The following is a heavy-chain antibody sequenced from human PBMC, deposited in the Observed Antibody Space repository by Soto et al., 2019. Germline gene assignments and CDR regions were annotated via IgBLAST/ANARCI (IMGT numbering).Heavy chain of an antibody. CDR3: ARRPSYYNSSAYHAWFDP. V-gene: IGHV4-39*01. J-gene: IGHJ5*02. CDR1: GGSIIISNYY. Sequence: QLQLQESGPRLVKPSETLSLTCTVSGGSIIISNYYWGWIRQPPGKGLEWIASISFGRSTFYNPSLKSRVTISVDTANNQFSLDVTSVTAADTAVYYCARRPSYYNSSAYHAWFDPWGQGALVTVSS. D-gene: IGHD3-22*01. CDR2: ISFGRST.